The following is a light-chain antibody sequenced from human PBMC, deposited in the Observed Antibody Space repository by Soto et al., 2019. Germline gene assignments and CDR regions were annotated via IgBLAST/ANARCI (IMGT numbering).Light chain of an antibody. CDR1: QDIKTF. V-gene: IGKV1-33*01. CDR2: GAS. J-gene: IGKJ5*01. CDR3: QQYENRPP. Sequence: IQMTQSQSSLSVSVGDRVTITCQANQDIKTFLHWYQQKPGKAPKVLIYGASYLEPGVPSRFSGTGSGTDFTFTISRLQPEDIATYYCQQYENRPPFGQGTRLETK.